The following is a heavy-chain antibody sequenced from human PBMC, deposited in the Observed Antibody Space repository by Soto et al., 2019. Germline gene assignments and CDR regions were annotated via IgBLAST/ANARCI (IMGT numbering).Heavy chain of an antibody. Sequence: QAQLVESWGGVVQPGRSLRLYCAASGFAFSSYGMHWVRQAPGTGLEWVAVISYDGSLQHYADSVKGRFTISRDNSKNMVLMQMSSLRAEDTAVYYCVSDRGYGHASVPYSWGQGTLVSVSS. J-gene: IGHJ4*02. CDR3: VSDRGYGHASVPYS. V-gene: IGHV3-30*03. CDR1: GFAFSSYG. CDR2: ISYDGSLQ. D-gene: IGHD5-18*01.